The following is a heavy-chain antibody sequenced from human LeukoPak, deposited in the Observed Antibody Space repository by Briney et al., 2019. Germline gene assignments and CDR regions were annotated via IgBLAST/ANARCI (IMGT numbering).Heavy chain of an antibody. J-gene: IGHJ4*02. Sequence: PGGSLRLSCAASGFTFSSYGMHWVRQAPGKGLEWVAVISYDGSNKYYADSVKGRFTISRDNSKNTLYLQMNSLRAEDTAVYYCAKDILQFVAGTFRGDYWGQGTLVTVSS. D-gene: IGHD6-19*01. CDR3: AKDILQFVAGTFRGDY. V-gene: IGHV3-30*18. CDR1: GFTFSSYG. CDR2: ISYDGSNK.